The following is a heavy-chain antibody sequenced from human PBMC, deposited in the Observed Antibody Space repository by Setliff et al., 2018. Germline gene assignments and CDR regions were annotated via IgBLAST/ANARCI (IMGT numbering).Heavy chain of an antibody. J-gene: IGHJ6*03. V-gene: IGHV4-34*01. CDR1: GDSFSDYY. CDR2: INHRGST. D-gene: IGHD3-10*01. Sequence: KTSETLSLTCAVYGDSFSDYYWSWIRQPPGKGLEWIEEINHRGSTNYSPSLRSRVTISADTSKNQFSLNLSSVTAADTAVYYCARDNRARHYMDVWGKGTTVTVSS. CDR3: ARDNRARHYMDV.